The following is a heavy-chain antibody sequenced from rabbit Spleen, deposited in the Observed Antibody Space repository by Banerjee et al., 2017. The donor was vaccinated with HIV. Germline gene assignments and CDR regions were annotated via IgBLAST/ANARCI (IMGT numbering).Heavy chain of an antibody. CDR3: ARDTGSGAYIDVYFDL. Sequence: QSLEESGGDLVKPEGSLTLTCTASGFSFSSSYYMCWVRQAPGKGLECIACIYGDRSGSTYYANWAKGRFTISKTSSTTVTLQMTSLTVADTATYFCARDTGSGAYIDVYFDLWGPGTLVTVS. CDR1: GFSFSSSYY. V-gene: IGHV1S40*01. D-gene: IGHD1-1*01. CDR2: IYGDRSGST. J-gene: IGHJ4*01.